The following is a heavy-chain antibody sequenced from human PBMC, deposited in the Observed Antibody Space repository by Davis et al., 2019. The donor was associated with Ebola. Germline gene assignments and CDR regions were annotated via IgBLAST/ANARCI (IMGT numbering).Heavy chain of an antibody. CDR3: ATRGSSREFDY. J-gene: IGHJ4*02. CDR1: GFTFTSYA. D-gene: IGHD6-13*01. V-gene: IGHV3-23*01. CDR2: ITGSGSLT. Sequence: GESLKISCAASGFTFTSYAMSWIRQTPGKGLEWVSVITGSGSLTGYEDSVKGRFTISRDNSKNTLNMQMNRLRVEDTAVYYCATRGSSREFDYWDQGTLVSVS.